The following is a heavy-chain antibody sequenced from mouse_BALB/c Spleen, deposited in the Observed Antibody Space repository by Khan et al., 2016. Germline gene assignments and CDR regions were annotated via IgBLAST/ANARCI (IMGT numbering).Heavy chain of an antibody. CDR3: ARWVITTNFDY. Sequence: QIQLVQSGPELKKPGETVKISCKASGYTFTNYGMNWVKQAPGKGLKWMGWINTNTGEPTYAEEFKGRFAFSLETSASTAYLQINNLKNEDKATYFCARWVITTNFDYWGQGTTLTVSS. CDR2: INTNTGEP. D-gene: IGHD2-4*01. CDR1: GYTFTNYG. V-gene: IGHV9-3*02. J-gene: IGHJ2*01.